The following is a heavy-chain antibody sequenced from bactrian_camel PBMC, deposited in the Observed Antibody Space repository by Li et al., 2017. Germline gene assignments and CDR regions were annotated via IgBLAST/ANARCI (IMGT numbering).Heavy chain of an antibody. D-gene: IGHD5*01. J-gene: IGHJ4*01. Sequence: HVQLVESGGGPVQAGGTLRLSCAVSGYTRCMGWFRQAPGEEREWVANIYSYGSTSYADSVKGRFTISRDGAKNTVYLQMNSLKPEDTGVYFCAAGRFVLRWFEGRYYDYWGQGTQVTVS. CDR3: AAGRFVLRWFEGRYYDY. CDR1: GYTRCM. CDR2: IYSYGST. V-gene: IGHV3S53*01.